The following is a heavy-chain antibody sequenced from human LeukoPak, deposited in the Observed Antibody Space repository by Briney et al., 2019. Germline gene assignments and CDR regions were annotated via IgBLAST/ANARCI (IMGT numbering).Heavy chain of an antibody. J-gene: IGHJ4*02. CDR2: INAGNGNT. V-gene: IGHV1-3*01. Sequence: ASVKVSCKASGYTFTSYAMHWVRQAPGQRLEWMGWINAGNGNTKYSQKFQGRVTITRDTSASTAYMELSSLRSEDTAVYYCARSEAAAGAGDYWGQGTLVTVSS. CDR1: GYTFTSYA. D-gene: IGHD6-13*01. CDR3: ARSEAAAGAGDY.